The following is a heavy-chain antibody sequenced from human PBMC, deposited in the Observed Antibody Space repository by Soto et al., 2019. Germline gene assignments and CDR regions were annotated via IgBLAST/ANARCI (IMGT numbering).Heavy chain of an antibody. CDR3: ARVPVAVAATEDYYGLDV. CDR2: INTDGLS. D-gene: IGHD2-15*01. V-gene: IGHV4-4*07. J-gene: IGHJ6*02. CDR1: GVSITSYY. Sequence: PSETLSLTGSVSGVSITSYYWSWIRQSAGGGLEWMGRINTDGLSTYSPSFKSRLTMSLDTSKNQVSLRLISVTAADTAVYFCARVPVAVAATEDYYGLDVWGQGTTVTVSS.